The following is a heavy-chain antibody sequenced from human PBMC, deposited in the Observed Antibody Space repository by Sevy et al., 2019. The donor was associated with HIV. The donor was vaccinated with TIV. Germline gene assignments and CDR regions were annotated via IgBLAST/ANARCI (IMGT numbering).Heavy chain of an antibody. J-gene: IGHJ5*02. D-gene: IGHD6-19*01. Sequence: ASVKVSCKASGYTFTGYYMHWVRQAPGQGLEWMGWINPNSGGTNYAQKFQGSVTMTRDTSISTVYMELSRLRSDDTAVYYCARIAISVPDPGTWFDPWGQGTLVTVSS. CDR2: INPNSGGT. V-gene: IGHV1-2*02. CDR1: GYTFTGYY. CDR3: ARIAISVPDPGTWFDP.